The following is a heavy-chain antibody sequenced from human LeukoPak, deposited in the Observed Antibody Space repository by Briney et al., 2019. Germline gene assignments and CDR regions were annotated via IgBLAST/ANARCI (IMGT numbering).Heavy chain of an antibody. CDR1: GYTFTSYY. J-gene: IGHJ4*02. Sequence: GASVKVSCKASGYTFTSYYLYWVRQAHGQGLEWMGVINPSGGSTTSAQKFQGRVTMTRDTSTSTVYMELRSLRSEDTAVYYCARGPGPADDGGGYCFDYWGQGTLVTVSS. D-gene: IGHD3-22*01. V-gene: IGHV1-46*01. CDR2: INPSGGST. CDR3: ARGPGPADDGGGYCFDY.